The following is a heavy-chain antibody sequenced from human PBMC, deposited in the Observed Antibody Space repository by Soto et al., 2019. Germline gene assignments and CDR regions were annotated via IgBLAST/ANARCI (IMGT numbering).Heavy chain of an antibody. Sequence: GASVKVSCKASGYTFTGYYMHWVRQAPGQGLEWMGWINPNSGGTNYAQKFQGWVTMTRDTSISTAYMELSSLRAEDTAVYYCAQYYDFWSGSFSRDYYYYMDVWGKGTTVTVSS. CDR3: AQYYDFWSGSFSRDYYYYMDV. CDR1: GYTFTGYY. CDR2: INPNSGGT. V-gene: IGHV1-2*04. J-gene: IGHJ6*03. D-gene: IGHD3-3*01.